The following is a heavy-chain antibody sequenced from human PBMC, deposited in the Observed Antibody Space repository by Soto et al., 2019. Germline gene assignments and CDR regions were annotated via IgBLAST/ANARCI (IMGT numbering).Heavy chain of an antibody. CDR3: ARQTSEWLGHYGMDV. V-gene: IGHV5-10-1*01. Sequence: PGESLKISCKGSGYSFTSYWISWVRQMPGKGLEWMGRIDPSDSYTNYSPSFQGHVTISADKSISTAYLQWSSLKASDTAMYYCARQTSEWLGHYGMDVWGQGTTVTVSS. CDR2: IDPSDSYT. D-gene: IGHD5-12*01. J-gene: IGHJ6*02. CDR1: GYSFTSYW.